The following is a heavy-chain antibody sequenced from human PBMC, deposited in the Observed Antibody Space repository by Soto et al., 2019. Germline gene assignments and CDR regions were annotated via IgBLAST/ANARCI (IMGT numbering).Heavy chain of an antibody. CDR2: INHSGSI. Sequence: QVQLQQWGAGLLKPSETLSLTCAVYGGSFSGYYWSWIRQPPGKGLEWIGEINHSGSINYNPSLKSRVTISVDTSKNRFSLKLSSVTAADTALYYCARGRCSSTSCYGNVWFDPWGQGTLVTVSS. CDR1: GGSFSGYY. J-gene: IGHJ5*02. V-gene: IGHV4-34*01. CDR3: ARGRCSSTSCYGNVWFDP. D-gene: IGHD2-2*01.